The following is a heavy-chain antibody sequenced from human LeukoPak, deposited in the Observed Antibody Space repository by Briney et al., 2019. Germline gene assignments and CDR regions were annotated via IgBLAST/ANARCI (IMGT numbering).Heavy chain of an antibody. J-gene: IGHJ4*02. CDR1: GFTFSSYS. D-gene: IGHD5-24*01. CDR3: ARGRDGYNYFDY. Sequence: GGSLRLSCAASGFTFSSYSMNWVRQAPGKGLEWVSSISSSSSYIYYADSVKGRFTISRDNSKNTLYLQMNNMRTEDTAVYYCARGRDGYNYFDYWGQGTLVTVSS. CDR2: ISSSSSYI. V-gene: IGHV3-21*04.